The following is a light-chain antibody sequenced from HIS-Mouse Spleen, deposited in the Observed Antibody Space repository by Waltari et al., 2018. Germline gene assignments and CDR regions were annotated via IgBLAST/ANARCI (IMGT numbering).Light chain of an antibody. Sequence: QSALTQPASVAGSPGQSLTNSCPGRSRHVGSHNLLAWYQQHPGKAPKLMIYEGSKRPSGVSNRFSGSKSGNTASLTISGLQAEDEADYYCCSYAGSSTWVFGGGTKLTVL. CDR3: CSYAGSSTWV. CDR2: EGS. V-gene: IGLV2-23*01. J-gene: IGLJ3*02. CDR1: SRHVGSHNL.